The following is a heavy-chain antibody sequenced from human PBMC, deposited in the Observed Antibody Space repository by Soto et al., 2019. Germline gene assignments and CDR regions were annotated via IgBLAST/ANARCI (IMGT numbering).Heavy chain of an antibody. Sequence: QVQLVQSGAEVKKPGASVKVSCKTSGYTFTSYAVHWARQAPGQSLEWMGWINAGNGNTEYSQKFQGRVTFTRDTSASTAHMELSSLRSEDTAVYYCVAVDYGDYWGQGTLVTVSS. CDR3: VAVDYGDY. V-gene: IGHV1-3*01. CDR2: INAGNGNT. CDR1: GYTFTSYA. J-gene: IGHJ4*02. D-gene: IGHD6-19*01.